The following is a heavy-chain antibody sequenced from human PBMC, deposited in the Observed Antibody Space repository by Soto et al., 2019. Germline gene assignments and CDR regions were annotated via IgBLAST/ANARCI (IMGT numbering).Heavy chain of an antibody. CDR2: INHSGST. Sequence: SSETLSLTCAVYGGSFSGYYWSWIRQPPGKGLEWIGEINHSGSTNYNPSLKSRVTISVDTSKNQFSLKLSSVTAADTAVYYCARLNGYYDFWSGYRNFDYWGQGTLVTVSS. D-gene: IGHD3-3*01. CDR1: GGSFSGYY. V-gene: IGHV4-34*01. J-gene: IGHJ4*02. CDR3: ARLNGYYDFWSGYRNFDY.